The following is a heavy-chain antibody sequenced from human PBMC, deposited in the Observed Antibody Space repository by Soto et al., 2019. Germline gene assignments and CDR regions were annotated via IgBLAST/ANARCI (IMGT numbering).Heavy chain of an antibody. Sequence: EVQLLESGGGLVQPGGSLRLSCAASGFNFSSYAMSWVRQAPGKGLEWVSAISGSGGSTYYADSVKGRFTISRDNSKNTLYLQMNSLRAEDTAVYYCAKDTNWEYYFDYWGQGTLVTVSS. J-gene: IGHJ4*02. CDR2: ISGSGGST. CDR3: AKDTNWEYYFDY. D-gene: IGHD7-27*01. V-gene: IGHV3-23*01. CDR1: GFNFSSYA.